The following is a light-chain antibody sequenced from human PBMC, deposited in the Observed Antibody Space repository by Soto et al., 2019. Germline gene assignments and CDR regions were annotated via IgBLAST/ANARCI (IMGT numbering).Light chain of an antibody. CDR2: GAS. CDR1: QSVSSNY. Sequence: EIVLTPSPGTLSLSPGERATLSCRASQSVSSNYLAWYQQKPGQAPRLLIYGASSRATGIPDRFSGSGSGTDFTLTISRLEPEDFAVYYCQQHGSSPQTFGQGTKVDIK. J-gene: IGKJ1*01. CDR3: QQHGSSPQT. V-gene: IGKV3-20*01.